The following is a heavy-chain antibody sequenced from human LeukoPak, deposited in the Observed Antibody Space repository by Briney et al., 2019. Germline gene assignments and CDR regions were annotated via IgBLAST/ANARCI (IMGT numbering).Heavy chain of an antibody. CDR3: ARNYGGSHDAFDI. V-gene: IGHV4-34*01. Sequence: PSETLSLTCAVYGGSFSGYYWSWIRQPPGKGLEWIGYIYHSGSTYYNPSLKSRVTISVDRSKNQFSLKLSSVTAADTAVYHCARNYGGSHDAFDIWGQGTMVTVSS. J-gene: IGHJ3*02. CDR2: IYHSGST. D-gene: IGHD4-23*01. CDR1: GGSFSGYY.